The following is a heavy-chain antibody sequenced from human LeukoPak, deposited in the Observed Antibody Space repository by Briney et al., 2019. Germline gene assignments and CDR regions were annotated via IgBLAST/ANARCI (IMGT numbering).Heavy chain of an antibody. CDR2: ISYDGSNK. Sequence: GGSLRLSCAASGFTFRSYGMHWVRQAPGKGLEWVTVISYDGSNKYYADSVKGRFTISRDNSKNTLYLQMNSLRAEDTAVYYCAKPKATVPTWAVFDYWGQGTLVTVSS. CDR3: AKPKATVPTWAVFDY. V-gene: IGHV3-30*18. D-gene: IGHD4-17*01. J-gene: IGHJ4*02. CDR1: GFTFRSYG.